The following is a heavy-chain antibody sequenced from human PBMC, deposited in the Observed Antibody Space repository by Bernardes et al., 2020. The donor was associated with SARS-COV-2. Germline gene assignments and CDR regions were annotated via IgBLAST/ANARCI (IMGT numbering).Heavy chain of an antibody. Sequence: SETLSLTCAVYGGSFSGYYWSWIRQPPGKGLEWIGEINHSGSTNYNPSLKSRVTISVDTSKNQFSLKLSSVTAADTAVYYCARGRSRVYATPAGYYYYMDVWGKGTTVTVSS. J-gene: IGHJ6*03. CDR3: ARGRSRVYATPAGYYYYMDV. V-gene: IGHV4-34*01. D-gene: IGHD2-8*01. CDR1: GGSFSGYY. CDR2: INHSGST.